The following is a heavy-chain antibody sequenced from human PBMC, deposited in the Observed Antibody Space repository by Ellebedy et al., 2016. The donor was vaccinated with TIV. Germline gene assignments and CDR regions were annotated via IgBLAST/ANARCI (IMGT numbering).Heavy chain of an antibody. CDR1: GFSLSTSGMC. J-gene: IGHJ6*02. CDR3: ARITDDYVWGSYDLNHATYYYYGMDV. CDR2: IYWNDDK. D-gene: IGHD3-16*01. V-gene: IGHV2-5*01. Sequence: SGPTLVKPTQTLTLTCTFSGFSLSTSGMCVSWIRQPPGKALEWLALIYWNDDKRYSPSLKSRLTITKDTSKSQVVLTMTNMDPVDTATYYCARITDDYVWGSYDLNHATYYYYGMDVWGQGTTVTVSS.